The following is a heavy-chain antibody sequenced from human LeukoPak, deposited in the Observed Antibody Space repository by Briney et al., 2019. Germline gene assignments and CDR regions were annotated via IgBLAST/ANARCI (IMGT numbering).Heavy chain of an antibody. J-gene: IGHJ6*02. Sequence: GGSLRLSCGASGFTFHEKYAMHWVRQAPGEGLEWVSGFSLDSDNVGYADSVRGRFTVSRDRAKNSLYLQMNYLRPEDTALYFCTKDMDPGGINVWGQGTTVIVSS. CDR3: TKDMDPGGINV. CDR1: GFTFHEKYA. V-gene: IGHV3-9*01. CDR2: FSLDSDNV. D-gene: IGHD2-2*03.